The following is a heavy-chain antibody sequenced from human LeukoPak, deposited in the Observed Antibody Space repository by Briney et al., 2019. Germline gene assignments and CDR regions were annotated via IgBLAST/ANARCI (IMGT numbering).Heavy chain of an antibody. CDR3: AKGWIQLCPGICPDYFDY. J-gene: IGHJ4*02. CDR1: GFTFTSYG. CDR2: ISYDGKNK. Sequence: HTGGSLRLSCAASGFTFTSYGMHWVRQAPGKGLEWVATISYDGKNKYYADSVKGRFTISRDNSKKTLYLQMNSLRGEDTAVYYCAKGWIQLCPGICPDYFDYWGQGTLVTVSS. V-gene: IGHV3-30*18. D-gene: IGHD5-18*01.